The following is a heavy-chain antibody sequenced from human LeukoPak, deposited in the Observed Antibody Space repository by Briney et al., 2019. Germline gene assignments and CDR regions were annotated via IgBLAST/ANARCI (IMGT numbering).Heavy chain of an antibody. D-gene: IGHD2-15*01. CDR1: GFTFKNYA. CDR2: ISGSGSST. J-gene: IGHJ4*02. CDR3: TRRSGATWTHFDY. V-gene: IGHV3-23*01. Sequence: GGSLRLSCATSGFTFKNYAMTWVRQAAGKELEWVSSISGSGSSTSYADSVKGRFTISRDNSKNTLYVQMNSLRAEDTAVYYCTRRSGATWTHFDYWGQGTLVTVSS.